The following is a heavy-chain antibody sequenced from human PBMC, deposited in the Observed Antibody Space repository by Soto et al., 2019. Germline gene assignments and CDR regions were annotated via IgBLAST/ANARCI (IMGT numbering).Heavy chain of an antibody. CDR2: ISAYNGNT. CDR1: GYTFTSYG. Sequence: ASVKVSCKASGYTFTSYGISWVRQAPGQGLEWMGWISAYNGNTNYAQKLQGRVTMTTDTSTSTAYMELRSLRSDDTAVYYRARGGNDSSGWYRYYYYYYGMDVWGQGTTVTVSS. J-gene: IGHJ6*02. CDR3: ARGGNDSSGWYRYYYYYYGMDV. D-gene: IGHD6-19*01. V-gene: IGHV1-18*01.